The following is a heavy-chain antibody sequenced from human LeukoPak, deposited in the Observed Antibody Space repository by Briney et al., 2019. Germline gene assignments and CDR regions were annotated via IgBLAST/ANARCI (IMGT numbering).Heavy chain of an antibody. D-gene: IGHD3-9*01. V-gene: IGHV1-24*01. CDR2: FDPEDGET. J-gene: IGHJ5*02. CDR1: GYTLTELS. CDR3: ARTDYDVLS. Sequence: ASVKVSCKVSGYTLTELSMHWVRQAPGKGLEWMGGFDPEDGETIYAQKFQGRVTITRNTSISTAYMELSSLRSEDTAVYYCARTDYDVLSWGQGTLVTVSS.